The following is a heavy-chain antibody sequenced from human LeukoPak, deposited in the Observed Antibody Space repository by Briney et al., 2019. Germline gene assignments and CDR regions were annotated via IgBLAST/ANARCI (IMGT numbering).Heavy chain of an antibody. D-gene: IGHD3-3*01. J-gene: IGHJ4*02. CDR3: ARVLRFLGWYPQGDSFDY. Sequence: GGSLRLSCAASGFTFTTYGMNWVRQAPGKGLEWVSDITNNRSNIYYADSVKGRFTISRDKSKNTLFLQMNSLRADDTAVYFGARVLRFLGWYPQGDSFDYWGQGTLVTVSS. CDR1: GFTFTTYG. V-gene: IGHV3-30*03. CDR2: ITNNRSNI.